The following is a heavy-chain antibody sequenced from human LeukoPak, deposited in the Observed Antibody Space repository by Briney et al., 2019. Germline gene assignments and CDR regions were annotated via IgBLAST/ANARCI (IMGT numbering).Heavy chain of an antibody. D-gene: IGHD2-15*01. Sequence: PGGSLRLSCAASGFTFSSYDMHWVRQATGKGLEWVSAIGTAGDTYYPGSVQRRFTISRENAKNSLYLQMNSLKAGDTDVYYCARGSHSCSGGSCYSWYYYYYCMDVWGQGTTVTVSS. V-gene: IGHV3-13*01. CDR2: IGTAGDT. CDR3: ARGSHSCSGGSCYSWYYYYYCMDV. CDR1: GFTFSSYD. J-gene: IGHJ6*02.